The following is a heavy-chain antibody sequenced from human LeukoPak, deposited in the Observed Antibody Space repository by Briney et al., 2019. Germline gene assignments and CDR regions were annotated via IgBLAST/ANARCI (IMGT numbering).Heavy chain of an antibody. CDR2: IIPIFGTA. Sequence: SVKVSXKASGGTFSSYAISWVRQAPGQGLEWMGRIIPIFGTANYAQKFQGRVTITTDESTSTAYMELSSLRSEDTAVYYCARDFLREETGLGYWGQGTLVTVSS. CDR1: GGTFSSYA. CDR3: ARDFLREETGLGY. D-gene: IGHD3-3*01. V-gene: IGHV1-69*05. J-gene: IGHJ4*02.